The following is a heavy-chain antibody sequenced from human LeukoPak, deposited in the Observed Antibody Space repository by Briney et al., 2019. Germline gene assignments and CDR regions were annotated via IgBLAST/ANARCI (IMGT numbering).Heavy chain of an antibody. CDR2: ISGSGGGT. D-gene: IGHD2-15*01. V-gene: IGHV3-23*01. CDR1: GFTFSSYA. CDR3: AREGVVVTATRYYFDS. J-gene: IGHJ4*02. Sequence: PGGSLRLSCAASGFTFSSYAMSWVRQAPGKGLEWVSGISGSGGGTYYADSVKGRFTISRDNSKNTLYLQMNSLRAEDTAVYYCAREGVVVTATRYYFDSWGQGTLVTVSS.